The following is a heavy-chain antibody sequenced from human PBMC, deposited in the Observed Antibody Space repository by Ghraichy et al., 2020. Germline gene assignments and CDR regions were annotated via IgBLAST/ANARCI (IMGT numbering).Heavy chain of an antibody. V-gene: IGHV1-18*04. Sequence: ASVKVSCKASGYTFSSYGISWVRQAPGQGLEWMGWISANNGHTNYVQKLQGRVTMTTDTSTNTAYMELRSLRSDDTAVYYCARNPNYDILTGYYSLDYWGQGTLVTVSS. CDR1: GYTFSSYG. CDR2: ISANNGHT. D-gene: IGHD3-9*01. CDR3: ARNPNYDILTGYYSLDY. J-gene: IGHJ4*02.